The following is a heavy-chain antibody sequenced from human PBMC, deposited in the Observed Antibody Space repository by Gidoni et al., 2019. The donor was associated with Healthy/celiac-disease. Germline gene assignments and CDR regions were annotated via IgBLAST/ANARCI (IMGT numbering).Heavy chain of an antibody. Sequence: EVQLVEAGGGLVPPGGSLRLSCAAAGFTFSSYWMHWVRQAPGKGLVWFSRINSDGSSTSYAASVKGRLTISRDNAKNTLYLQMNSLRAEDTAVYYCARDHDSYYYYYYMDVWGKGTTVTVSS. CDR3: ARDHDSYYYYYYMDV. D-gene: IGHD1-1*01. V-gene: IGHV3-74*01. CDR2: INSDGSST. CDR1: GFTFSSYW. J-gene: IGHJ6*03.